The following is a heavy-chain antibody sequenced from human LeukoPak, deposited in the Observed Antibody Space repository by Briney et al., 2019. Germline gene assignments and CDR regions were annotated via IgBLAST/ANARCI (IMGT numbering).Heavy chain of an antibody. Sequence: PGGSLRLSCAASGFTFSSYAMTWVRQAPGKGLEWVSGISGGGGSTNYADSVKGRFTISRDNSKNTVYLQMNSLRAEDTAVYYCAKGSVVRGVSYYFYGMDVWGQGTTVTVSS. CDR2: ISGGGGST. CDR1: GFTFSSYA. CDR3: AKGSVVRGVSYYFYGMDV. J-gene: IGHJ6*02. D-gene: IGHD3-10*01. V-gene: IGHV3-23*01.